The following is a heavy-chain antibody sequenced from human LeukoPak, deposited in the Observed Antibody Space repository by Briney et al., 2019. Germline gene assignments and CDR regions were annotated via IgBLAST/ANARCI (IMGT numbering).Heavy chain of an antibody. CDR3: ATDRGYTTFDI. CDR2: MNGDENSV. Sequence: GGSLRLSCAASGITFSPSWMQWLRQAPGKGLEWVASMNGDENSVNYVESVRGRFTISRDNHKNSFFLQMNSLRVEDTAIYYCATDRGYTTFDIWGQGTLVCVSS. V-gene: IGHV3-7*01. D-gene: IGHD3-10*01. J-gene: IGHJ4*02. CDR1: GITFSPSW.